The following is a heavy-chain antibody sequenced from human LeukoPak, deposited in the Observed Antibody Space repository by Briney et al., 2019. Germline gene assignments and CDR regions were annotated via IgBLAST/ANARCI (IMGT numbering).Heavy chain of an antibody. CDR2: ISSSSRYI. J-gene: IGHJ4*02. CDR1: GFTFSSYS. V-gene: IGHV3-21*01. CDR3: ARDDFWSGYSVYFDY. D-gene: IGHD3-3*01. Sequence: GGSLRLSCAASGFTFSSYSMNWVRQAPGKGLEWVSSISSSSRYIYYADSVKGRFTISRDNAKNSLYLQMNSLRAEDTAVYYCARDDFWSGYSVYFDYWGQGTLVTVSS.